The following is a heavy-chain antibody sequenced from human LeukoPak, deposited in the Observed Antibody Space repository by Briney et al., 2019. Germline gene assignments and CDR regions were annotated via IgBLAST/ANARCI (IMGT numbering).Heavy chain of an antibody. V-gene: IGHV4-59*01. CDR3: ARGGRDWFDP. J-gene: IGHJ5*02. D-gene: IGHD3-16*01. Sequence: SETLSLNCTVSGGSISSYYWTWIRQPPGKGLEWIGDISYSGSTNYNPSLKSRVTISVDTSKNQFSLKLNSVTAADTAVYYCARGGRDWFDPWGQGTLVTVSS. CDR1: GGSISSYY. CDR2: ISYSGST.